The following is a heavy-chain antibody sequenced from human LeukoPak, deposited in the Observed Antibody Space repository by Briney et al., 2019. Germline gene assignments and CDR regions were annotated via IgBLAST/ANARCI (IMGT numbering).Heavy chain of an antibody. J-gene: IGHJ3*02. CDR1: GFTFSSYG. D-gene: IGHD3-10*01. Sequence: PGGSLRLSCAASGFTFSSYGMHWVRQAPGKGLEWVAVISYDGSNKYYADSVKGRFTIFRDNSKNTLYLQMNSLRAEDTAVYYCAKPNYYGSGSDDAFDIWGQGTMVTVSS. CDR3: AKPNYYGSGSDDAFDI. V-gene: IGHV3-30*18. CDR2: ISYDGSNK.